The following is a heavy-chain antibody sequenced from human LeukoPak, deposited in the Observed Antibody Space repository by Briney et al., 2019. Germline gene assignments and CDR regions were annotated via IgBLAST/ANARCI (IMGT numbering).Heavy chain of an antibody. CDR2: IYSGGST. CDR3: ARSIVATTNAFDI. D-gene: IGHD5-12*01. V-gene: IGHV3-53*04. CDR1: GFTVSSNY. Sequence: GSPRLSCAASGFTVSSNYMSWVRQAPGKGLERVSVIYSGGSTYYADSVKGRFTISRHNSKNTLYLQMNSLRAEDTAVYYCARSIVATTNAFDIWGQGAMLAASS. J-gene: IGHJ3*02.